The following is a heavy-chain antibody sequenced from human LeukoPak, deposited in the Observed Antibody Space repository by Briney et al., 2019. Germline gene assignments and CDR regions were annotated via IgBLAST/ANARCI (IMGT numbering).Heavy chain of an antibody. D-gene: IGHD6-25*01. Sequence: ASVKVSCKASGYTFTSYGISWVRQAPGQGLEWMGWISAYNGNTNYAQKLQGRVTMTTDTSTSTAYMELRSLRSDDTAVYYCARDSDSSGWRYGYFQHWGQGTLVTVSS. CDR2: ISAYNGNT. CDR1: GYTFTSYG. V-gene: IGHV1-18*01. J-gene: IGHJ1*01. CDR3: ARDSDSSGWRYGYFQH.